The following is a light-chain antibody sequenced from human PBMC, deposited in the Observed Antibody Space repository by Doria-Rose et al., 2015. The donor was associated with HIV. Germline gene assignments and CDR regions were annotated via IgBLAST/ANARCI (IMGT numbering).Light chain of an antibody. V-gene: IGKV3-20*01. CDR1: QRVKSSY. CDR3: QQYGTSRGT. J-gene: IGKJ5*01. Sequence: TQSPGTLSLSPGERATLSCRASQRVKSSYLAWYQQKPGQAPRLLIYDASTRATGIPDRFSGSGYGTDFTLTISRLGPEDVAVYYCQQYGTSRGTFGQGTRLEIK. CDR2: DAS.